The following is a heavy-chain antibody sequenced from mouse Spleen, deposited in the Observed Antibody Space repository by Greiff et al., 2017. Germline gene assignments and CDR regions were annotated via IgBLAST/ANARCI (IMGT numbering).Heavy chain of an antibody. CDR3: ARYYDGYTYAMDY. J-gene: IGHJ4*01. V-gene: IGHV1-80*01. CDR2: IYPGDGDT. CDR1: GYAFSSYW. Sequence: VQLMESGAELVKPGASVKISCKASGYAFSSYWMNWVKQRPGKGLEWIGQIYPGDGDTNYNGKFKGKATLTADKSSSTAYMQLSSLTSEDSAVYFCARYYDGYTYAMDYWGQGTSVTVSS. D-gene: IGHD2-3*01.